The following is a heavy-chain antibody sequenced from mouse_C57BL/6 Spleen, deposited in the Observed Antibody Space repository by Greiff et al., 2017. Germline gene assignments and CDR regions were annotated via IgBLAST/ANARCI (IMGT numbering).Heavy chain of an antibody. Sequence: DVHLVESGGGLVKPGGSLKLSCAASGFTFSSYAMSWVRQTPEKRLEWVATISDGGSYTYYPDNVKGRFTISRDNAKNNLYLQMSHLKSEDTAMYYCARERLLGLGAMDYWGQGTSVTVSS. J-gene: IGHJ4*01. CDR2: ISDGGSYT. V-gene: IGHV5-4*01. D-gene: IGHD1-2*01. CDR3: ARERLLGLGAMDY. CDR1: GFTFSSYA.